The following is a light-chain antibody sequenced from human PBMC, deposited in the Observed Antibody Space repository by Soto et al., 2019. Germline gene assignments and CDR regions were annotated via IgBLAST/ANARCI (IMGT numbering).Light chain of an antibody. V-gene: IGLV2-14*02. CDR2: DVS. CDR1: SSDVGSYNL. CDR3: SSHTSSRTPYV. Sequence: QSVLTQPASVSGSPGQSLTISCTGASSDVGSYNLVSWYQQHPGKAPKLIIYDVSSRPSGVSNRFSGSKSGNTASLTISGLQAEVEADYYCSSHTSSRTPYVFGTGTKVTVL. J-gene: IGLJ1*01.